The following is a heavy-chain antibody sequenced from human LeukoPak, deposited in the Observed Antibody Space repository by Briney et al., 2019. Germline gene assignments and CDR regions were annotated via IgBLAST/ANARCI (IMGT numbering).Heavy chain of an antibody. CDR2: IYPNSGGT. Sequence: ASVKVSCKASGYTFTGYYMHWVRQAPGQGLEWMGWIYPNSGGTNYAQKFQGRVTMTRDTSISTAYMELSRLRSDDAAVYYCATVNSYQAAVGAFDYWGQGTLVTVSS. D-gene: IGHD1-26*01. CDR3: ATVNSYQAAVGAFDY. J-gene: IGHJ4*02. V-gene: IGHV1-2*02. CDR1: GYTFTGYY.